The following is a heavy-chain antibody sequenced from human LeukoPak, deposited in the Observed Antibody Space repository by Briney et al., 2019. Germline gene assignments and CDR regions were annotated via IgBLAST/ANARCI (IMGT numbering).Heavy chain of an antibody. CDR1: GGTFSSYA. Sequence: GAPVKVSCKASGGTFSSYAISWVRQAPGQGLEWMVRIIPILGIANYAQKFQGRVTITADKSTSTAYMELSSLRSEDTAVYYCARDRGGYSFDYWGQGTLVTVSS. CDR2: IIPILGIA. V-gene: IGHV1-69*04. CDR3: ARDRGGYSFDY. J-gene: IGHJ4*02. D-gene: IGHD3-22*01.